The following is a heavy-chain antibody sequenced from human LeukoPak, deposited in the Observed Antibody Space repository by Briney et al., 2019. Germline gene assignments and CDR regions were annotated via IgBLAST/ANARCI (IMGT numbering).Heavy chain of an antibody. CDR2: IYYSGST. CDR1: GGSFSGYY. Sequence: SETLSLTCAVYGGSFSGYYWNWIRQPPGKGLEWIGYIYYSGSTNYNPSLKSRVTISVDTSKNQFSLKLSSVTAADTAVYYCARAAYSGSYHSDYWGQGTLVTVSS. V-gene: IGHV4-59*01. CDR3: ARAAYSGSYHSDY. D-gene: IGHD1-26*01. J-gene: IGHJ4*02.